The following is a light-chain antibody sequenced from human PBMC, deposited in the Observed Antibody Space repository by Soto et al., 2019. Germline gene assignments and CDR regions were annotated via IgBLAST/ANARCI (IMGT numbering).Light chain of an antibody. CDR2: AAS. J-gene: IGKJ1*01. V-gene: IGKV1-39*01. CDR3: KQSYSTPWT. CDR1: QSISSY. Sequence: DIQMTQSPSSLSASVGDRVTITCRASQSISSYLNWYQQKPGKAPKLLIYAASSLQSGVQSRFSGSGSGTDFTLTISSLQPEDFATYYCKQSYSTPWTFGQGTKVDIK.